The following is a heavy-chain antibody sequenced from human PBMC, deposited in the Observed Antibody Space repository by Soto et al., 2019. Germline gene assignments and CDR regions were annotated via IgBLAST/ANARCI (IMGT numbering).Heavy chain of an antibody. CDR1: GFTFSSYG. J-gene: IGHJ3*02. CDR2: IWYDGSNK. D-gene: IGHD6-13*01. Sequence: QVQLVESGGGVVQPGRSLRLSCAASGFTFSSYGMHWVRQAPGKGLEWVAVIWYDGSNKYYADSVKGRFTISRDNSKNTLYLQMNSPRAEDAGVYYGARDYKRLVKTKRGAAFDIWGQGTMVTVSS. CDR3: ARDYKRLVKTKRGAAFDI. V-gene: IGHV3-33*01.